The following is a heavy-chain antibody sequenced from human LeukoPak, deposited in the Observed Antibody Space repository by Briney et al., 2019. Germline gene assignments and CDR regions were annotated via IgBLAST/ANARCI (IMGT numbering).Heavy chain of an antibody. V-gene: IGHV4-34*01. CDR1: GGSFSGYH. CDR2: INHSGST. D-gene: IGHD6-19*01. Sequence: SETLSLTCAVYGGSFSGYHWSWIRQPPGKGLEWIGEINHSGSTNYNPSLKSRVTISVDTSKNQFSLKLSSVTAADTAVYYCARGRLWLVDYWGQGTLVTVSS. CDR3: ARGRLWLVDY. J-gene: IGHJ4*02.